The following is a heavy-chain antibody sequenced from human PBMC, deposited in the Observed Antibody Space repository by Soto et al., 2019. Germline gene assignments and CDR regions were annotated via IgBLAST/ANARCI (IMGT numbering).Heavy chain of an antibody. Sequence: EVQLVESGGGLIQPGGSLRLSCAASGFTVSSNYMSWVRQAPGKGLEWVSGIYSGGSTYYADSVKGRFTISRDNSKNPLYLQMNSLRAEDTAVDYCARGGSGYLYYYGMDVWGQGTTVTVSS. CDR2: IYSGGST. V-gene: IGHV3-53*01. CDR1: GFTVSSNY. D-gene: IGHD6-19*01. CDR3: ARGGSGYLYYYGMDV. J-gene: IGHJ6*02.